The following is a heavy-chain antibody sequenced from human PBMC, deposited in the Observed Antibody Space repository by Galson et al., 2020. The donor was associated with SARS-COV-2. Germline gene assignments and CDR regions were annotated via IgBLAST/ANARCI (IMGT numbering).Heavy chain of an antibody. CDR1: GFRFSNNW. Sequence: PGGSLRLSCAASGFRFSNNWMSWVRQAPGKGLQWVANIKQEGSDRYYVDSVRGRFTISSDYAKNSVYLQMNNLRADETAVYYCARDEDGDNDVWGQGTLVAVSA. V-gene: IGHV3-7*01. CDR3: ARDEDGDNDV. CDR2: IKQEGSDR. J-gene: IGHJ4*02.